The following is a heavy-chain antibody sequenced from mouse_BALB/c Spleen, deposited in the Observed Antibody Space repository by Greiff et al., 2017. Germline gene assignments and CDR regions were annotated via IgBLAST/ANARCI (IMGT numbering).Heavy chain of an antibody. D-gene: IGHD2-1*01. V-gene: IGHV5-17*02. J-gene: IGHJ1*01. CDR1: GFTFSSFG. Sequence: EVQLVESGGGLVQPGGSRKLSCAASGFTFSSFGMHWVRQAPEKGLEWVAYISRGSSTIYYAATVKGRFTISRDNPKNTLFLQMTSLRSEDTAMYYCARDGNHWYFDVWGAGTTVTVSS. CDR3: ARDGNHWYFDV. CDR2: ISRGSSTI.